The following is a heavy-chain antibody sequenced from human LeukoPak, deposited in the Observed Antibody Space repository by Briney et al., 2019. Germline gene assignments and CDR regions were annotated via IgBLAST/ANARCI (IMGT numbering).Heavy chain of an antibody. CDR3: AKDNYDILTGSQAFDI. D-gene: IGHD3-9*01. CDR1: GFTFSSYA. Sequence: GDSLRLSCATSGFTFSSYAMSWVRQAPGKGLEWVSAISGSGGSTYYADSVKGRFTISRDNSKNTLYLQMNSLRAEDTAVYYCAKDNYDILTGSQAFDIWGQGTMVTVSS. V-gene: IGHV3-23*01. J-gene: IGHJ3*02. CDR2: ISGSGGST.